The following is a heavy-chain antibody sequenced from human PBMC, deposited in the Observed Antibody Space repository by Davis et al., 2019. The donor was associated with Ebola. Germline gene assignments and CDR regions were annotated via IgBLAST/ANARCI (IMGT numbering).Heavy chain of an antibody. D-gene: IGHD6-6*01. CDR2: ISYSGATI. CDR1: GFTFSDNY. CDR3: ARDVFGIAAR. J-gene: IGHJ4*02. V-gene: IGHV3-11*01. Sequence: GESLKISCAASGFTFSDNYMTWIRQAPGKGLEWVAYISYSGATIYYADSVKGRFTISRDNAKNSLHLQMNSLRVEDTAMYYCARDVFGIAARWGQGTLVTVSS.